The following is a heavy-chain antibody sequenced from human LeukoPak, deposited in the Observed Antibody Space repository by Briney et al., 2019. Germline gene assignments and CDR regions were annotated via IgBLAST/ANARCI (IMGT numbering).Heavy chain of an antibody. CDR3: ARGGDYGDLRYFDY. Sequence: SETLSLTCTVSGGSISSYYWSWIRQPPGKGLEWIGYIYYSGSTNYNPSLKSRVTISVDTSKNQFSLKLNSVTAADTAVYYCARGGDYGDLRYFDYWGQGTLVTVSS. CDR2: IYYSGST. CDR1: GGSISSYY. V-gene: IGHV4-59*01. D-gene: IGHD4-17*01. J-gene: IGHJ4*02.